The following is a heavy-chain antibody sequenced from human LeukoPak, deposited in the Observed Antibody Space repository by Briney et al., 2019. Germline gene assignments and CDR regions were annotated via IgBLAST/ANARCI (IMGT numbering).Heavy chain of an antibody. J-gene: IGHJ4*02. CDR1: GGSISSYY. V-gene: IGHV4-59*12. Sequence: SETLSLTCTVSGGSISSYYWSWIRQPPGKGLEWIGYIYYSGSTYYNPSLKSRVTISVDTSKNQFSLKLSSVTAADTAVYYCARAEGGSSHFDYWGQGTLVTVSS. CDR3: ARAEGGSSHFDY. CDR2: IYYSGST. D-gene: IGHD6-13*01.